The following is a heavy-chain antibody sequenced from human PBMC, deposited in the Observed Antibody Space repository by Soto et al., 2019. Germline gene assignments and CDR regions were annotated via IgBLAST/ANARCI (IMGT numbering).Heavy chain of an antibody. V-gene: IGHV1-2*04. D-gene: IGHD2-2*01. Sequence: GASVKVSCTASGFTLTDSFIHWVRQAPGQGLEWMGWISPTSGDTLLAQKFNIWVALTRDTSTSTAYMELRSLRSSDTAIYYCATSKGARSGYCSGGSCYEDALDAWGQGTMVTVSS. CDR3: ATSKGARSGYCSGGSCYEDALDA. CDR1: GFTLTDSF. CDR2: ISPTSGDT. J-gene: IGHJ3*01.